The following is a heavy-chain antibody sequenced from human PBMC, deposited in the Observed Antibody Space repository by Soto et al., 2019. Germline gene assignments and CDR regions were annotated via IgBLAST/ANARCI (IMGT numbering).Heavy chain of an antibody. D-gene: IGHD6-13*01. CDR2: ISAYNGNT. CDR3: ARSLWKQLDPDDAFDI. J-gene: IGHJ3*02. Sequence: QVQLVQSGAEVKKPGASVKVSCKASGYTFTSYGISWVRQAPGQGREWMGWISAYNGNTNYAQKLQGRVTMTTNTSTSTAYMELRSLRSDDTAVYYCARSLWKQLDPDDAFDIWGQGTMVTVSS. CDR1: GYTFTSYG. V-gene: IGHV1-18*01.